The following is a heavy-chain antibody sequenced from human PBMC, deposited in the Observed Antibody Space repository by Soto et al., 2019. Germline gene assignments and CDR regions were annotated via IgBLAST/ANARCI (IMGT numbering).Heavy chain of an antibody. D-gene: IGHD1-26*01. J-gene: IGHJ4*02. CDR2: IYYSGST. CDR3: ARRYGGNFDY. Sequence: QVQLQESGPGLVKPSETLSLTCTVSGGSINNYYWSWIRQPPGKGLEWIGYIYYSGSTNYNPSLKSRVTISVATSKNPFSLKLSSVTAADTAVYYCARRYGGNFDYWGQGTLVTVSS. V-gene: IGHV4-59*01. CDR1: GGSINNYY.